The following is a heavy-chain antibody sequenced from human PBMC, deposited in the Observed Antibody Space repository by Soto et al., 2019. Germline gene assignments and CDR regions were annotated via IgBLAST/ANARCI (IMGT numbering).Heavy chain of an antibody. CDR1: GGSVSSNSYY. J-gene: IGHJ4*02. V-gene: IGHV4-61*01. Sequence: SETLSLTCTVSGGSVSSNSYYWSWIRQPPGKGLEWIGYIYHSGGTNYNPSLKSRVTISVDTSKNQFSLKLNSVTAADTAVYYCARVHSDFDYWGQGTLVTVSS. CDR3: ARVHSDFDY. CDR2: IYHSGGT. D-gene: IGHD6-13*01.